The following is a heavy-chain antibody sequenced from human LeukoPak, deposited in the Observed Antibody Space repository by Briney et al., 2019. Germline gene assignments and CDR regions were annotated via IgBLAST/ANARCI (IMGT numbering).Heavy chain of an antibody. J-gene: IGHJ6*02. CDR1: GGSISSSSYY. V-gene: IGHV4-39*01. CDR3: ARRLDYYYGMDV. Sequence: PSETLSLTCTVSGGSISSSSYYWGWIRQPSGKGLEWIGSIYYSGSTYYNPSLKSRVTISVDTSKNQFSLKLSSVTAADTAVYYCARRLDYYYGMDVWGQGTTVTVSS. CDR2: IYYSGST.